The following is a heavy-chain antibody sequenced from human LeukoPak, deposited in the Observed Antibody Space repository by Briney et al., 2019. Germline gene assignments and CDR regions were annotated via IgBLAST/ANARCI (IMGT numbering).Heavy chain of an antibody. Sequence: PGGSLRLSCAASGFTFSSYSMNWVRQAPGKGLEWVSTISSSSSYIYYADSVKGRFTISRDNAKNSLYLQMNSLRAEDTAVYYCARWRAMSSTSFFPRVKTYYFDYWGQGTLVTVSS. CDR3: ARWRAMSSTSFFPRVKTYYFDY. CDR1: GFTFSSYS. J-gene: IGHJ4*02. V-gene: IGHV3-21*01. CDR2: ISSSSSYI. D-gene: IGHD2-2*01.